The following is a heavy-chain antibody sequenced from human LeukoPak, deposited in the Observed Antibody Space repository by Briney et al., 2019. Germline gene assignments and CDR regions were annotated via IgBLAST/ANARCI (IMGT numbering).Heavy chain of an antibody. J-gene: IGHJ4*02. CDR1: GYTFTSYY. Sequence: ASVKVSCKASGYTFTSYYMHWVRQAPGQGLEWMGIINPSGGSTSYAQKFQGRVTMTRDTSTSTVYMELSSLRSEDTAVYYCAREISPYCSGGSCYSGGGPLLDYWGQGTLVTVSS. CDR2: INPSGGST. CDR3: AREISPYCSGGSCYSGGGPLLDY. D-gene: IGHD2-15*01. V-gene: IGHV1-46*03.